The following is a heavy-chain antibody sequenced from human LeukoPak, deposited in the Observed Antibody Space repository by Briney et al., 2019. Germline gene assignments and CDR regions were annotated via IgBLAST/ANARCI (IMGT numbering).Heavy chain of an antibody. CDR2: ISWDGGST. CDR1: GFTFDDYT. CDR3: AKDIGYDSSGYYPNAFDY. V-gene: IGHV3-43*01. D-gene: IGHD3-22*01. J-gene: IGHJ4*02. Sequence: GGSLRLSCAASGFTFDDYTMHWVRQAPGKGLEWVSLISWDGGSTYYADSVKGRFTISRDNSKNSLYLQMNSLRTEDTALYYCAKDIGYDSSGYYPNAFDYWGQGTLVTVSS.